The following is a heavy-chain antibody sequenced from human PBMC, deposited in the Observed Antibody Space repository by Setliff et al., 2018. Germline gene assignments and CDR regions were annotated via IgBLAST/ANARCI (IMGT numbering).Heavy chain of an antibody. D-gene: IGHD4-4*01. V-gene: IGHV4-39*01. J-gene: IGHJ4*02. CDR2: IYYSGST. Sequence: SETLSLTCTVSGGSISSSSYYWGWIRQPPGKGLECIGSIYYSGSTYYNPSLKSRVTISVDTSKNQFSLKLSSVTAADTAVYYCASWGTVTLFDYWGQGTLVTVSS. CDR3: ASWGTVTLFDY. CDR1: GGSISSSSYY.